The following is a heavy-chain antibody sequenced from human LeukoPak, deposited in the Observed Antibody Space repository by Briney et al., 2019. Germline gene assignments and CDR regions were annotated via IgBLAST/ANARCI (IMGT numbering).Heavy chain of an antibody. V-gene: IGHV3-7*01. CDR3: ARLLSQQYSVWSGSYKTYYYYYMDV. D-gene: IGHD3-3*01. Sequence: GGSLRLSCVASGFTFRNHWMSWVRQAPGEGPGWVANINQDGSEKYYVDSVKGRFTISRDSAESSLYLQMSSLRAEDTAVYYCARLLSQQYSVWSGSYKTYYYYYMDVWGKGTTVTVSS. CDR2: INQDGSEK. J-gene: IGHJ6*03. CDR1: GFTFRNHW.